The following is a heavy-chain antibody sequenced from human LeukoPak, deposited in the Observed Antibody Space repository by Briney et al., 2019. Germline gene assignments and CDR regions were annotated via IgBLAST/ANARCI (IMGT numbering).Heavy chain of an antibody. CDR2: IQPSGSA. J-gene: IGHJ4*02. CDR1: GGSINSSSYY. Sequence: SETLSLTCTVSGGSINSSSYYWGWIRQPPGKGLEWIGYIQPSGSANYNPYLKSRVTISVDTSKNQFSLKLSSVTAADTAVYYCARDRGGGGLLDYWGQGTLVTVSS. D-gene: IGHD2-15*01. CDR3: ARDRGGGGLLDY. V-gene: IGHV4-61*05.